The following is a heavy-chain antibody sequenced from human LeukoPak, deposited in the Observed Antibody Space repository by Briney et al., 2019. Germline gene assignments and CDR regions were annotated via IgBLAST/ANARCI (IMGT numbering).Heavy chain of an antibody. J-gene: IGHJ4*02. CDR1: GFTFTNYW. Sequence: GGSLRLSCAASGFTFTNYWMSCVRQAPGKGLEWVANIKQDGSEKYYVDSVKGRFTISRDNAKNSLYLQMNSLRAEDTAVYFCARDPFGVYSDYWGQGTLVTVSS. V-gene: IGHV3-7*01. CDR3: ARDPFGVYSDY. D-gene: IGHD2-8*01. CDR2: IKQDGSEK.